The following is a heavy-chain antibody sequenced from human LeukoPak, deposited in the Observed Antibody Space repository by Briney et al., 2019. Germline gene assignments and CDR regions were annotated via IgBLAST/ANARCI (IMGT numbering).Heavy chain of an antibody. Sequence: PGGSLRLSCAASGFTFDDYGMSWVRQAPGKGLEWVSGINWNGGSTGYADSVKGRFTISRDNAKNPLYLQMNSLRAEDTALYYCSIEGYEYVGSGYSRIMSFDYWGQGTLVTVSS. D-gene: IGHD3-22*01. V-gene: IGHV3-20*04. CDR1: GFTFDDYG. CDR3: SIEGYEYVGSGYSRIMSFDY. CDR2: INWNGGST. J-gene: IGHJ4*02.